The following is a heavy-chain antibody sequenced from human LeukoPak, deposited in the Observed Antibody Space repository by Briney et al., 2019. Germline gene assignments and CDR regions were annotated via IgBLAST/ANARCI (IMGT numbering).Heavy chain of an antibody. Sequence: GGSLGLSCAASGFTFSGSAMHWVRQASGKGLEWVGRIRSKANSYATAYAASVKGGFTISRDDSRNTAYLQMNSLETEDTAVYYCTMDPEAYYDILTGYFVPPMVDYWGQGTLVTVSS. V-gene: IGHV3-73*01. CDR2: IRSKANSYAT. J-gene: IGHJ4*02. CDR1: GFTFSGSA. D-gene: IGHD3-9*01. CDR3: TMDPEAYYDILTGYFVPPMVDY.